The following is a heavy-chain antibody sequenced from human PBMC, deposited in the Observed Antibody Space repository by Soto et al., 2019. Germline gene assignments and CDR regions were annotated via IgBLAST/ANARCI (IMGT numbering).Heavy chain of an antibody. Sequence: QVQLVQSGAEVKKPGASVKVSCKASGYMFVTYGINWVRQAPGQGLEWMGWSSAYNGNTKYAQNLQGRVTMTTDASTSTAYMEMRSLRSDDTAVYYCARDLDGSGSYYTDYWGPGTLVTVSS. CDR3: ARDLDGSGSYYTDY. CDR1: GYMFVTYG. V-gene: IGHV1-18*01. D-gene: IGHD3-10*01. J-gene: IGHJ4*02. CDR2: SSAYNGNT.